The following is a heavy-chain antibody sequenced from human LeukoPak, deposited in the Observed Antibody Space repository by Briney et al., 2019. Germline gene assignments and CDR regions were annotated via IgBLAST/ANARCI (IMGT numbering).Heavy chain of an antibody. V-gene: IGHV1-3*03. CDR2: INAGNGNT. Sequence: ASVKVSCKASGYTFTSYAMHWVRQAPGQRLEWMGWINAGNGNTKYSQEFQGRVTITRDTSASTAYMELSSLRSEDMAVYYCARGARGWYGGGYYYYYYMDVWGKGTTVTVSS. J-gene: IGHJ6*03. CDR1: GYTFTSYA. D-gene: IGHD6-19*01. CDR3: ARGARGWYGGGYYYYYYMDV.